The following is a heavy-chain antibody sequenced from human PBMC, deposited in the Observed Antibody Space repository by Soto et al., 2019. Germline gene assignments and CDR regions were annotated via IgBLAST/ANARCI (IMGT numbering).Heavy chain of an antibody. J-gene: IGHJ3*02. V-gene: IGHV4-59*08. Sequence: PSETLSLTCTVSGGSISSYYWSWIRQPPGKGLEWIGYIYYSGSTNYNPSLKSRVTISVDTSKNQFSLKLSSVTAADTAVYYCARRTPSSVLDIWGQGTMVTVS. CDR3: ARRTPSSVLDI. CDR1: GGSISSYY. CDR2: IYYSGST. D-gene: IGHD6-6*01.